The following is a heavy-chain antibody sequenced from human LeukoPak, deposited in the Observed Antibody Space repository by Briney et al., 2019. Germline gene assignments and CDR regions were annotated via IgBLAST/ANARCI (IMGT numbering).Heavy chain of an antibody. CDR2: ISSSGGTI. Sequence: KSGGSLRLSCAASGFTFSDYYMTWIRQAPGKGLEWVSYISSSGGTIYYADSVKGRFTISRDNAKNSLYLQMNSLRAEDTAVYYCARDLRSDDAFDIWGQGTMVTVSS. D-gene: IGHD3-9*01. CDR1: GFTFSDYY. CDR3: ARDLRSDDAFDI. J-gene: IGHJ3*02. V-gene: IGHV3-11*04.